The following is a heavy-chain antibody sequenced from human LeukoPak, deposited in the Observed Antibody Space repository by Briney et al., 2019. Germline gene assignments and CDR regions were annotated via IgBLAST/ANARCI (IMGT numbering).Heavy chain of an antibody. V-gene: IGHV3-30*02. CDR3: AKDPTGYYYDSSGYYGGY. CDR2: IRYDGSNK. D-gene: IGHD3-22*01. CDR1: GFTFSSYG. J-gene: IGHJ4*02. Sequence: GGSLRLSCAASGFTFSSYGMHWVRQAPGKGLEWVAFIRYDGSNKYYADSVKGRFTISRDNSKNTLYLQMNSLRAEDTAVYYCAKDPTGYYYDSSGYYGGYWGQGTLVTVSS.